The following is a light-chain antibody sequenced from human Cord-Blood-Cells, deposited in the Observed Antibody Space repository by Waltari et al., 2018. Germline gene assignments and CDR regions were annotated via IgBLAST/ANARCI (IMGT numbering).Light chain of an antibody. CDR3: SSYTSSSTNWV. CDR2: DVS. Sequence: QSAPTQPASVSGSPGQSITLPCTGTSRDVCGSHYVSLYQQHPGKAPKLMIYDVSKRPSGVSNRFSGSKSGNTASLTISGLQAEDEADYYCSSYTSSSTNWVFGGGTKLTVL. J-gene: IGLJ3*02. CDR1: SRDVCGSHY. V-gene: IGLV2-14*01.